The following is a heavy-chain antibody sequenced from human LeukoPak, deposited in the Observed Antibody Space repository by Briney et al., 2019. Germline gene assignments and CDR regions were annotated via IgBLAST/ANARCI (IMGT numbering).Heavy chain of an antibody. Sequence: GRSLRLSCAASGFTFSSYGMHWVRQAPGKGLEWVAVIWYDGSNKYYADSVKGRFTISRDNSKNTLYLQMNSLRAEDTAVCYCARGIIPGTTLDYWGQGTLVTVSS. V-gene: IGHV3-33*01. CDR1: GFTFSSYG. D-gene: IGHD1-14*01. CDR3: ARGIIPGTTLDY. J-gene: IGHJ4*02. CDR2: IWYDGSNK.